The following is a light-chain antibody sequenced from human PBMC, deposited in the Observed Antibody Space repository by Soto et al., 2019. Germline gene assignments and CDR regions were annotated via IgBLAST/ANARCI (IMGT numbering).Light chain of an antibody. J-gene: IGLJ1*01. V-gene: IGLV2-14*01. CDR3: SSYTSRSTYV. CDR2: EVS. Sequence: QSALTQPASVSGSPGQSITIYCTGTSSDVGGYNYVSWYQQHPGKAPKLMIYEVSNRPSGVSNRFSGSKSGNTASLTISGLQAEEEADYYCSSYTSRSTYVVGTGTKRTVL. CDR1: SSDVGGYNY.